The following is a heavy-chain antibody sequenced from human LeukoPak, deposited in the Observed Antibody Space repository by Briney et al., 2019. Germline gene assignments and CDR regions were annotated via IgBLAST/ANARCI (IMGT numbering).Heavy chain of an antibody. CDR3: ARRAGAYSHPYDY. CDR1: GFTFSSYW. D-gene: IGHD4/OR15-4a*01. J-gene: IGHJ4*02. CDR2: IKQDGSEK. Sequence: GGSLRLSCAASGFTFSSYWMSWVRQAPGKGLEWVANIKQDGSEKYYVDSVKGRFSISRDNAKNSLYLQMNSLRAEDTAVYYCARRAGAYSHPYDYWGQGTLVTVSS. V-gene: IGHV3-7*03.